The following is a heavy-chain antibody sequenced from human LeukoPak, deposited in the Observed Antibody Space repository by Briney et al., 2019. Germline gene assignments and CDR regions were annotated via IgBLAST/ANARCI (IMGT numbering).Heavy chain of an antibody. J-gene: IGHJ4*02. Sequence: PSETLSLTCTVSGGSISSSGYYWSWIRQPAGKGLEWIGRIYTSGSTNYNPSLKSRVTISGDTSKNQFSLRLSSVTAADTAVYYCARASYSYDINGWVPFDYWGQGTLVTVSS. CDR1: GGSISSSGYY. V-gene: IGHV4-61*02. CDR2: IYTSGST. CDR3: ARASYSYDINGWVPFDY. D-gene: IGHD3-22*01.